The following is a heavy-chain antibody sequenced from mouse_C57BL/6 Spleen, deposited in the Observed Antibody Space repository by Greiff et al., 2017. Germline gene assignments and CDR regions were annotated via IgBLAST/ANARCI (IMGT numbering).Heavy chain of an antibody. Sequence: VQLQQSGAELVRPGASVKLSCKASGYTFTSYWMHWVKQRPRRGLEWIGRIDPNRGGTKYNEKFKSKATLTVDKLSSTAYMQLSSLTSEDSAVYYCASWSYDGYYDAMDYWGQGTSVTVSS. V-gene: IGHV1-72*01. D-gene: IGHD2-3*01. CDR1: GYTFTSYW. CDR2: IDPNRGGT. CDR3: ASWSYDGYYDAMDY. J-gene: IGHJ4*01.